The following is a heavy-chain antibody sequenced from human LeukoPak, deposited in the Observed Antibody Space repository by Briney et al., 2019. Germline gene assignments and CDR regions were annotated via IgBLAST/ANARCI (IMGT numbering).Heavy chain of an antibody. CDR3: ARDQGFQYYYDSSGYLDY. CDR1: GGSISSSSYY. CDR2: IYYSGST. V-gene: IGHV4-39*07. J-gene: IGHJ4*02. D-gene: IGHD3-22*01. Sequence: SETLSLTCTVSGGSISSSSYYWGWIRQPPGKGLEWIGSIYYSGSTYYNPSLKSRVTISVDTSKNQFSLKLSSVTAADTAVYYCARDQGFQYYYDSSGYLDYWGQGTLVTVSS.